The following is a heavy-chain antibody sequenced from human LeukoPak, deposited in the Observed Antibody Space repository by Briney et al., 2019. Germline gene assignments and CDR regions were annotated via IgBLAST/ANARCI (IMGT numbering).Heavy chain of an antibody. D-gene: IGHD6-13*01. CDR3: AKIPWYSSGWSIDY. Sequence: PSETLSLTCAVYGGSFSGYYWSWVRQAPGKGLEWVSGISGNGAGTYYSDSMKGRFTISRDNSKYTLYLQMNSLRVEDTAIYYCAKIPWYSSGWSIDYWGQGTLVTVSS. CDR2: ISGNGAGT. CDR1: GGSFSGYY. V-gene: IGHV3-23*01. J-gene: IGHJ4*02.